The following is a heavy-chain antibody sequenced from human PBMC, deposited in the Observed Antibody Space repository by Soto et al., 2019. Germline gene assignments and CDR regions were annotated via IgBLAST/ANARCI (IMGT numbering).Heavy chain of an antibody. Sequence: PGESLKISCKGSENSFTNYWIAWVRQMPGKGLEWMGIIYPGDSNTRYGPSFQGQVTISADKSISTAYLQWSSLKASDTAMYYCATLEATTNYFYFGMDVWGQGTTVTVSS. CDR1: ENSFTNYW. J-gene: IGHJ6*02. CDR2: IYPGDSNT. CDR3: ATLEATTNYFYFGMDV. D-gene: IGHD1-1*01. V-gene: IGHV5-51*01.